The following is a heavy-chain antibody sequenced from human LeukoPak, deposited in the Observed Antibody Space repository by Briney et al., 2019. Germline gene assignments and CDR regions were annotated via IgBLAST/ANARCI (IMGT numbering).Heavy chain of an antibody. CDR2: TKNRANSYTT. CDR1: GFTFNDHY. Sequence: PGGSLRLSCATSGFTFNDHYLGWVRQAPGKGLEWVGRTKNRANSYTTEYAASVNGRFTISRDDSENSLRLQMNSLKTEDMAIYYCVASIVSPSNYWGQGTLVTVSS. J-gene: IGHJ4*02. CDR3: VASIVSPSNY. V-gene: IGHV3-72*01. D-gene: IGHD2-15*01.